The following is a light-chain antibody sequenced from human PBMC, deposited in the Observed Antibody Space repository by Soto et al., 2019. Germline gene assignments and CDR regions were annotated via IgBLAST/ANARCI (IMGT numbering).Light chain of an antibody. CDR1: QTISSW. J-gene: IGKJ4*01. CDR3: QQYNTYPLT. CDR2: KAS. Sequence: DIQMTQSPSTLSASVGDRVTITCRASQTISSWLAWYQQKPGKAPKLLIYKASTLKSGVPSRFSGSGSGTEFTLTISSLQPSDFATYYCQQYNTYPLTFGGGTKVDIK. V-gene: IGKV1-5*03.